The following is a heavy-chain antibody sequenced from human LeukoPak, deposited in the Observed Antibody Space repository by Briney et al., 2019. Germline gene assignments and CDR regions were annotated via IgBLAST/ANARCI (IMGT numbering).Heavy chain of an antibody. CDR2: ISGSGGST. Sequence: GGSLRLSCAASGCTFSSYGMSWFRQAPGKGLEWVSGISGSGGSTYYADSVKGRFTISRDNSKKMLYLQMNSLTAEDTALYYCAKAIASSWYYFADWGQGTLVTVSS. V-gene: IGHV3-23*01. CDR3: AKAIASSWYYFAD. J-gene: IGHJ4*02. D-gene: IGHD6-13*01. CDR1: GCTFSSYG.